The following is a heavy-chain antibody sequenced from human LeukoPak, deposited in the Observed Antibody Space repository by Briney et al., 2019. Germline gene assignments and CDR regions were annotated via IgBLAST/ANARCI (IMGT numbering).Heavy chain of an antibody. CDR3: ASQETLQAHTFDI. J-gene: IGHJ3*02. CDR2: TYYRSKWYN. CDR1: GDSVSRKTGS. V-gene: IGHV6-1*01. Sequence: PSQTLSLTCAISGDSVSRKTGSWNWIRQSPSRGLEWLGRTYYRSKWYNDYTVSMRSRVTINPDTSKNQFSLQLTSVTPEDTAVYYCASQETLQAHTFDIWGQGTVVTVSS.